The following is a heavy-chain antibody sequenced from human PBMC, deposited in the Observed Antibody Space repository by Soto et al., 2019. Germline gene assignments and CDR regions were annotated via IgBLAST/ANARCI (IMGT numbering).Heavy chain of an antibody. J-gene: IGHJ4*02. D-gene: IGHD1-20*01. Sequence: ASVKVSCKTSGYTFTNFGITWVRQAPGQGLEWMGWVSTYNGNTEFAQKFQGRVTITRDTSASTAYMELSSLRSEDTAVYYCARYGPGLYWGQGTLVTVSS. CDR2: VSTYNGNT. CDR1: GYTFTNFG. V-gene: IGHV1-18*01. CDR3: ARYGPGLY.